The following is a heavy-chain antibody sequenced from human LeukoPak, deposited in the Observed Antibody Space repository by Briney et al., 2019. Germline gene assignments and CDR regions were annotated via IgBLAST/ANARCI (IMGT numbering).Heavy chain of an antibody. J-gene: IGHJ4*02. CDR2: ISSSGSTI. CDR1: GFTFSDYY. V-gene: IGHV3-11*01. D-gene: IGHD3-9*01. CDR3: ARANDILTGYYSYYFDY. Sequence: PGGSLRLSCAASGFTFSDYYMSWIRQAPGKGLEWVSYISSSGSTIYYADSVKGRFTISRDNAKNSLYLQMNSLRAEDTAVYYCARANDILTGYYSYYFDYWAREPWSPSPQ.